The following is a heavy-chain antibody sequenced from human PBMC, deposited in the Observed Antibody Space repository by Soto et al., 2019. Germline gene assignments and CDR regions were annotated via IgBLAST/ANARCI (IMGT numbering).Heavy chain of an antibody. V-gene: IGHV3-21*01. J-gene: IGHJ4*02. CDR3: ARDRGPAAAIRRRREFDY. CDR1: GFTFSSYS. CDR2: ISSSSSYI. Sequence: VGSLRLSCAASGFTFSSYSMNWVRHAPGKGLEWVSSISSSSSYIYYADSVKGRFTISRDNAKNSLYLQMNSLRAEDTAVYYCARDRGPAAAIRRRREFDYWGQGTLVTVSS. D-gene: IGHD2-2*02.